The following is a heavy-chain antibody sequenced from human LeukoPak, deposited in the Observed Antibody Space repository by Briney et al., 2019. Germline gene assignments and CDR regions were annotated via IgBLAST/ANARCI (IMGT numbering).Heavy chain of an antibody. D-gene: IGHD3-3*01. CDR2: IYYSGST. CDR1: GGSISSSSYY. V-gene: IGHV4-39*01. Sequence: PSETLSLTCTVSGGSISSSSYYWGWIRQPPGKGLEWIGSIYYSGSTYYNPSLKSRVTISVDTSKNQFSLKLSSVTAADTAVYYCARRELRFLEWSSYYFDYWGQGTLVTVSS. J-gene: IGHJ4*02. CDR3: ARRELRFLEWSSYYFDY.